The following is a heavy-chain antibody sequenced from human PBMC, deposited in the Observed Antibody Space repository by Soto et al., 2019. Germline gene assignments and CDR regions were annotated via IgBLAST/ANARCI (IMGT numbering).Heavy chain of an antibody. CDR2: ISYDGSNK. D-gene: IGHD4-17*01. Sequence: SLRLSCAASGFTFRSYAMHWVRQAPGKGLEWVAVISYDGSNKYYADSVKGRFTISRDNSKNTLYLQMNSLRAEDTAVYYCARGAHYGDHVGVDYWGQGTLVTVSS. J-gene: IGHJ4*02. CDR3: ARGAHYGDHVGVDY. V-gene: IGHV3-30-3*01. CDR1: GFTFRSYA.